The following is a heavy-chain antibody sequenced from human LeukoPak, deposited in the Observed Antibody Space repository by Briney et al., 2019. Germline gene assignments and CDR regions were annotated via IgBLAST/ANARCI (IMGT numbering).Heavy chain of an antibody. D-gene: IGHD6-19*01. J-gene: IGHJ3*02. V-gene: IGHV4-59*01. CDR2: IYYSGST. Sequence: MSSETLSLTCTVSGGSISSYYWSWIRQPPGKGLEWIGYIYYSGSTNYNPSLKSRVTISVDTSKNQFSLKLSSVTAADTAVYYCARVCWGGRWGGWYSKGTAVAAQSAFDIWGQGTMVTVSS. CDR1: GGSISSYY. CDR3: ARVCWGGRWGGWYSKGTAVAAQSAFDI.